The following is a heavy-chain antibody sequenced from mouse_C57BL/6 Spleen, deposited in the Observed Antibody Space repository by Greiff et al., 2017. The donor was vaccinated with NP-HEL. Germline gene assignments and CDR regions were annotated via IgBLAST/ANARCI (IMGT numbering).Heavy chain of an antibody. Sequence: EVKLMESGGGLVKPGGSLKLSCAASGFTFSDYGMHWVRQAPEKGLEWVAYISSGSSTIYYADTVKGRFTISRDNAKNTLFLQMTSLRSEDTAMYYCARYSKAPMDYWGQGTSVTVSS. CDR3: ARYSKAPMDY. CDR1: GFTFSDYG. J-gene: IGHJ4*01. D-gene: IGHD2-5*01. V-gene: IGHV5-17*01. CDR2: ISSGSSTI.